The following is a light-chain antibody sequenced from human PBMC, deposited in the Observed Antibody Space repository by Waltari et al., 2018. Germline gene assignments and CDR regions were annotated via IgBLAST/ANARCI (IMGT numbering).Light chain of an antibody. V-gene: IGLV2-11*01. CDR3: CSYAGSYSEV. CDR1: SSDVGGYTW. J-gene: IGLJ3*02. Sequence: QSALTQPRSVSGSPGQSVTVSCTGTSSDVGGYTWVSWYQQHPGKAPKLMIYDVTKRPSGVPDRFSGSKSGNTASLTISGLQAEDEADYYCCSYAGSYSEVFGGGTKLTVL. CDR2: DVT.